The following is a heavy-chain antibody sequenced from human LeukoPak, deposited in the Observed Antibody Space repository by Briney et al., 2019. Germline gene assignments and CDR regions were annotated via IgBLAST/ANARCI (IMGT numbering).Heavy chain of an antibody. Sequence: PSETLSLTCTVSGGSISSYYWSWTRQPAGKGLEWIGRIYTSGSTNYNPSLKSRVTMSVDTSKNQFSLKLSSVTAADTAVYYCARDFPNIGSNWFDPWGQGTLVTVSS. D-gene: IGHD2/OR15-2a*01. J-gene: IGHJ5*02. CDR1: GGSISSYY. CDR2: IYTSGST. V-gene: IGHV4-4*07. CDR3: ARDFPNIGSNWFDP.